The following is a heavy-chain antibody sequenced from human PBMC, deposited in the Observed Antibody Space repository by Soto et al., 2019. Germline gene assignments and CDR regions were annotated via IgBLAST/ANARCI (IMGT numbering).Heavy chain of an antibody. D-gene: IGHD5-18*01. CDR2: IYYSVST. J-gene: IGHJ5*02. Sequence: TLSLTCTVSGGSISSGGYSCSWIRQHPGKGLEWIGYIYYSVSTYYNPSLKSRVTISVDTSKNQFSLKLSSVTAADTAVYYGAREVDTAVRWFEPWGQGTMLTVSS. CDR1: GGSISSGGYS. CDR3: AREVDTAVRWFEP. V-gene: IGHV4-31*03.